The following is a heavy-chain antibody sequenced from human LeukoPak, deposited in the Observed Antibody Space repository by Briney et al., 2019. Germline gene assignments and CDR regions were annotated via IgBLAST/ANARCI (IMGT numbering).Heavy chain of an antibody. CDR2: ISTYNGNT. D-gene: IGHD6-6*01. J-gene: IGHJ5*02. CDR1: GYTFTTYG. Sequence: GASVKVSCKASGYTFTTYGTSWVRQAPGQGLEWMGWISTYNGNTNYAQQFQGRVTMTTDTSMSTTYMELRSLRSDDTAVYYCARDLIAVRPGWFDPWGQGSLVTVSS. V-gene: IGHV1-18*01. CDR3: ARDLIAVRPGWFDP.